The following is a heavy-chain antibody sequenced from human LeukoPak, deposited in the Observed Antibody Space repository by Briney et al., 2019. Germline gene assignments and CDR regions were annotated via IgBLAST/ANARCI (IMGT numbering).Heavy chain of an antibody. V-gene: IGHV1-69*04. CDR3: ARGGAYSSHAFDI. Sequence: ASVKVSCKASGGTFSSYAISWVRQAPGQGLEWMGRIIPILGIANYAQKFQGRVTITADKPTSTAYMELSSLRSEDTAVYYCARGGAYSSHAFDIWGQGTMVTVSS. D-gene: IGHD3-22*01. CDR2: IIPILGIA. CDR1: GGTFSSYA. J-gene: IGHJ3*02.